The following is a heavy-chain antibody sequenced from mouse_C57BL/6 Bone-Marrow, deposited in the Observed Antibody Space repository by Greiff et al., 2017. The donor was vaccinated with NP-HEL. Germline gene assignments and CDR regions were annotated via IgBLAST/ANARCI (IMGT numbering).Heavy chain of an antibody. Sequence: VQLKESGPGLVKPSQSLSLSCSVTGYSITSGYYWYWIRQFPGNKLEWVGYISYDGSTNYNPSLQNRISITRDASNNQFFQKLNSVTTEDTATDYCAQLGPGDYWGQGTTLTVSS. V-gene: IGHV3-6*01. CDR2: ISYDGST. J-gene: IGHJ2*01. D-gene: IGHD4-1*02. CDR3: AQLGPGDY. CDR1: GYSITSGYY.